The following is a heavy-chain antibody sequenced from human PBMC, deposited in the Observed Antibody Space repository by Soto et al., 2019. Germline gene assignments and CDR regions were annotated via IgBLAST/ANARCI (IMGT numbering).Heavy chain of an antibody. CDR2: IYFSGST. CDR1: GVSITNTSYY. V-gene: IGHV4-39*01. Sequence: QLQLQESGPGLVKPSETLSLTCTVSGVSITNTSYYWGWIRQPPGKGLEWIGTIYFSGSTFYNPSLKSRLTISVDTSKNQSSLGLSSVNAADTAVYDGARHGSDWGQGTLVAVSS. J-gene: IGHJ4*02. CDR3: ARHGSD.